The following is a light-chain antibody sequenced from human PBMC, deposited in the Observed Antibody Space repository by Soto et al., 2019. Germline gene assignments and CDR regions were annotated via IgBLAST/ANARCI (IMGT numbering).Light chain of an antibody. CDR1: QYIAYN. J-gene: IGKJ4*01. CDR3: QDRSGWPRGT. Sequence: EVVLTQSPATLSLSPGERATLSCRTSQYIAYNLAWFKQKPGQTPRRRILAASQRAAGVPARFRVSGSGTDFTLTISRLEPEDLARYDGQDRSGWPRGTVGGGTKVESK. CDR2: AAS. V-gene: IGKV3-11*01.